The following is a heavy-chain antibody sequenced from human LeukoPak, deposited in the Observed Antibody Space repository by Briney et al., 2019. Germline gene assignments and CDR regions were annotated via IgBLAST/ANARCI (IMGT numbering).Heavy chain of an antibody. D-gene: IGHD6-19*01. Sequence: GGSLRLSCAASGFTFSSYWMSWVRQAPGKGLEWVANINQDGSEKFYVDSVKGRFSISRDNTKNSLYLQMNSLRAEDTAVYYCAKGQWFDYWGQGTLVTVSS. V-gene: IGHV3-7*01. CDR2: INQDGSEK. CDR3: AKGQWFDY. J-gene: IGHJ4*02. CDR1: GFTFSSYW.